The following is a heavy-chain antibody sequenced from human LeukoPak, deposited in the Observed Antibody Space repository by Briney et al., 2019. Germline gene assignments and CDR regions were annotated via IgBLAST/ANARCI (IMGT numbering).Heavy chain of an antibody. CDR3: AKEPSSPYYYDSSGYQAY. CDR2: ISGSGGST. D-gene: IGHD3-22*01. J-gene: IGHJ4*02. CDR1: GFTFSSYA. V-gene: IGHV3-23*01. Sequence: GGSLSLSCAASGFTFSSYAMSWVRQAPGKGLEWVSAISGSGGSTYYADSVKGRFTISRDNSKNTLYLQMNSLRAEDTAVYYCAKEPSSPYYYDSSGYQAYWGQGTLVTVSS.